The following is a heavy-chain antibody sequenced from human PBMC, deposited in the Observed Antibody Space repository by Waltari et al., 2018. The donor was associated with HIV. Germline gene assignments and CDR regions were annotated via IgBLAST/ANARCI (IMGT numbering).Heavy chain of an antibody. V-gene: IGHV1-2*05. CDR3: ARGPIVGSYANY. J-gene: IGHJ4*02. Sequence: VQLVQSGAEVKKPGASVKISCKTSGYTFTNFFLHWVRQAPGGGLEWMGRVAPDSPATLPGHVFQDRLIMTGDTTTGTAYLELTSLTPNDTGFYFCARGPIVGSYANYWGQGTLVTVSS. D-gene: IGHD3-10*01. CDR2: VAPDSPAT. CDR1: GYTFTNFF.